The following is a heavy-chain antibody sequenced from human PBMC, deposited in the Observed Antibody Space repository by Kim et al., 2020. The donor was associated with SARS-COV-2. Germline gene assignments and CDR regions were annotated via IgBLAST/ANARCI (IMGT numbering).Heavy chain of an antibody. CDR3: ARQCSSTSCYGGDY. Sequence: NPSLKSRVTISVDTSKNQFSLKLSSVTAADTAVYYCARQCSSTSCYGGDYWGQGTLVTVSS. J-gene: IGHJ4*02. D-gene: IGHD2-2*01. V-gene: IGHV4-39*01.